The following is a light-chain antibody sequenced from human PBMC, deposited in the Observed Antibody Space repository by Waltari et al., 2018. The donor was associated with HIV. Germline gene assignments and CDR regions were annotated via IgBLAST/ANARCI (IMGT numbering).Light chain of an antibody. CDR1: QSISDW. CDR3: QQYKSYPLT. V-gene: IGKV1-5*03. CDR2: QAS. J-gene: IGKJ4*02. Sequence: DTQMTQSPSTLSASVGDRVTITCPASQSISDWLAWYQQKPGRAPNLLIYQASKLKSGVPSRFSGGASGTEFTLTISGLQPEDFATYFCQQYKSYPLTFGRGTEVEIK.